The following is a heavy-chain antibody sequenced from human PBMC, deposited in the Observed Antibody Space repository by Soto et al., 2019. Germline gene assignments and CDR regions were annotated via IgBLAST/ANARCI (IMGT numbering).Heavy chain of an antibody. CDR2: ISAYKGRI. J-gene: IGHJ6*02. CDR3: AREGGYRSGFGYYYNGMDV. Sequence: QVQLVQSGAEVKKPGASVNVSCKASGYTFSHSGVRWVRQAPGQGLEWMGWISAYKGRINYAQKFQGRVTMTTDTSTSTAYMELRSLTSDDTAVYYCAREGGYRSGFGYYYNGMDVWGQGTTVTVSS. CDR1: GYTFSHSG. V-gene: IGHV1-18*01. D-gene: IGHD5-12*01.